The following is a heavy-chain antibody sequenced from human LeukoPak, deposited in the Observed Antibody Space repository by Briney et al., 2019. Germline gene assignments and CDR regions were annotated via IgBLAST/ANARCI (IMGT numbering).Heavy chain of an antibody. V-gene: IGHV4-59*08. Sequence: SETLSLTCTVSGASITSYYWSWIRKPPGKGMEWIGYIYYSGSTTYKPSLKSRVTISVDTSKNQFSLKLSSVTAADTAVYYCARLSIVGATNFDYWGQGTLVTVSS. CDR2: IYYSGST. J-gene: IGHJ4*02. CDR3: ARLSIVGATNFDY. CDR1: GASITSYY. D-gene: IGHD1-26*01.